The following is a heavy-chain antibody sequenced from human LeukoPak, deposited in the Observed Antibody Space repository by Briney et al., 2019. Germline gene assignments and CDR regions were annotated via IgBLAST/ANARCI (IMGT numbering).Heavy chain of an antibody. Sequence: PGGSLRLSCAASGFTFSSYWMHWVRQAPGKGLVWVSRINTDGSSTSYADSVKGRFTISRDNAKNTLYLQMNSLRAEDTAVYYCARARWGDGIDYWGQGTLVTVSS. CDR2: INTDGSST. D-gene: IGHD4-23*01. CDR1: GFTFSSYW. CDR3: ARARWGDGIDY. V-gene: IGHV3-74*01. J-gene: IGHJ4*02.